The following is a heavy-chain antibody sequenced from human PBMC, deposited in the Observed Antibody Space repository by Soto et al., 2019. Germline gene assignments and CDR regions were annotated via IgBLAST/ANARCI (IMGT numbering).Heavy chain of an antibody. CDR2: ITGSSNTI. V-gene: IGHV3-48*04. D-gene: IGHD3-16*01. CDR3: ARTGSNGFLDY. J-gene: IGHJ4*02. CDR1: GFTLSSYS. Sequence: EVQQVESGGDLVQPGGSLRLSCEASGFTLSSYSMNWLRQAPGKGLEWVSYITGSSNTIYYRDSVKGRFIISRDNAKNSLYLQVNSLRVDDTAVYYCARTGSNGFLDYWGQGTRVTVSS.